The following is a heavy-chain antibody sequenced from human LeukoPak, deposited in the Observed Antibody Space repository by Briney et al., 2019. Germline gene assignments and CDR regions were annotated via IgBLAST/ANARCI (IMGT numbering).Heavy chain of an antibody. CDR2: ISYSGST. CDR3: AKYVWGSYPTFEDY. D-gene: IGHD3-16*02. J-gene: IGHJ4*02. Sequence: ASETLSLTCTVSGGSISSYYWSWIRQPPGKGLEWIGYISYSGSTNCNPSLKSRVTISVDTSKNQFSLKLSSVTAADTAVYYCAKYVWGSYPTFEDYWGQGTLVTVSS. V-gene: IGHV4-59*01. CDR1: GGSISSYY.